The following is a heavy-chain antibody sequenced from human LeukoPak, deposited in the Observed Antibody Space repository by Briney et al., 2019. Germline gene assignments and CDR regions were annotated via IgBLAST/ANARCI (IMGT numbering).Heavy chain of an antibody. CDR3: ARAMGREDNGYGYGDYVNAFDI. Sequence: PGGSLRLSCAASGFTFSSYSMNWVRQAPGKGLEWVSSISSSSSYIYYADSVKGRFTISRDNAKNSLYLQMNSLRAEDTAVYYCARAMGREDNGYGYGDYVNAFDIWGQGTMVTVSS. V-gene: IGHV3-21*01. J-gene: IGHJ3*02. CDR2: ISSSSSYI. D-gene: IGHD4-17*01. CDR1: GFTFSSYS.